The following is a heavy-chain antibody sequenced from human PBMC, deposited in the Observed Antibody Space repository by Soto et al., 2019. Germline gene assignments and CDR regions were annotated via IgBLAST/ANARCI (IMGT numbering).Heavy chain of an antibody. J-gene: IGHJ4*02. CDR1: GFTFSDYA. Sequence: GGSLRLSCVTSGFTFSDYAMNWVRQAPGKGLEWVSVITFNFRGGNTYYADSVKGRVTISRDNSKNTLYLQMDSLRAEDSAIYYCARSMSGWFLYDHWGQGTLVTVSS. CDR3: ARSMSGWFLYDH. CDR2: ITFNFRGGNT. D-gene: IGHD3-3*01. V-gene: IGHV3-23*01.